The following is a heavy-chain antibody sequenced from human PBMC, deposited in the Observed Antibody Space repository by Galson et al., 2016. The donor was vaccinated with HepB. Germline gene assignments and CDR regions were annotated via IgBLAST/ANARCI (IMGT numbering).Heavy chain of an antibody. CDR1: GFTFSSYA. CDR3: ARGRTTSCNSAFDI. Sequence: RLSCAASGFTFSSYAMSWVRQAPGKGLEWVSVISGSGASTYYADSVKGRFTISRDNSKNTLYLQVNSLRVEDTAIYYCARGRTTSCNSAFDIWGQGTMVTVSS. J-gene: IGHJ3*02. V-gene: IGHV3-23*01. D-gene: IGHD2-2*02. CDR2: ISGSGAST.